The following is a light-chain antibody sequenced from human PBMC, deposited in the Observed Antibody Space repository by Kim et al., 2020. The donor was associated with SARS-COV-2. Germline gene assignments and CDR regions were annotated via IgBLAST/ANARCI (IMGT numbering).Light chain of an antibody. V-gene: IGLV2-23*02. Sequence: QSALTQPASVSGSPGQSITISCTVTSSDVGSYNLVSWYQQHPGKAPKLMIYEVSKRPSGVSHRFSGSKSGNTASLTISGLQAEDEADYYCCSYAGSSTFEVFGGGTQLTVL. CDR2: EVS. CDR1: SSDVGSYNL. CDR3: CSYAGSSTFEV. J-gene: IGLJ2*01.